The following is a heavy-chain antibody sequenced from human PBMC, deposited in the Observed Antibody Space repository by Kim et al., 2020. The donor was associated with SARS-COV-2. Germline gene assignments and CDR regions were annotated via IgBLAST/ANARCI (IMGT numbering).Heavy chain of an antibody. J-gene: IGHJ6*01. D-gene: IGHD6-19*01. CDR2: IYSGGSST. V-gene: IGHV3-23*03. CDR3: ASATGRSGWYGRVGGMD. Sequence: GGSLRLSCAASGFTFSSYAMSWVRQAPGKGLEWVSVIYSGGSSTYYADSVKGRFTISRDNSKNTLYLQMNSLRAEDTGVYYCASATGRSGWYGRVGGMD. CDR1: GFTFSSYA.